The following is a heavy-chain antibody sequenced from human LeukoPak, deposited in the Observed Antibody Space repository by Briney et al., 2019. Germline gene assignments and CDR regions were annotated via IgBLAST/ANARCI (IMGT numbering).Heavy chain of an antibody. D-gene: IGHD6-6*01. V-gene: IGHV4-4*07. J-gene: IGHJ4*02. CDR2: IYTSGST. Sequence: PSETLSLTCTVSGGSISTYYWSWIRQPAGKGLEWIGRIYTSGSTNYNPSLKSRVTMSEDTSKNQFSLTLNSVTAADTAVYYCAREYSSSSGRVFDCWGQGTLVTVSS. CDR3: AREYSSSSGRVFDC. CDR1: GGSISTYY.